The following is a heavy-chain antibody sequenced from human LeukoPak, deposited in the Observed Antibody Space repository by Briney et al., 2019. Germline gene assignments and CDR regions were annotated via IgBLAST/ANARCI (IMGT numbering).Heavy chain of an antibody. J-gene: IGHJ4*02. D-gene: IGHD4-17*01. CDR1: GGSISSSSYC. CDR2: IYYSGST. V-gene: IGHV4-39*02. Sequence: ASETLSLTCTVSGGSISSSSYCWGWIRQPPGKGLEWIGSIYYSGSTYYNPSLKSRVTISVDTSKNQFSLKLSSVTAADTAVYYCAREPSHLRAIDYWGQGTLVTVSS. CDR3: AREPSHLRAIDY.